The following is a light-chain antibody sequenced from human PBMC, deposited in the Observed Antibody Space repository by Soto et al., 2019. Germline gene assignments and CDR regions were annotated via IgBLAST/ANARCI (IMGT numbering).Light chain of an antibody. CDR2: DVS. Sequence: QSALTQPRSVSVSPGQSVTISCTGTSSDVGGYNYVSWYQQHPGKAPKRMIYDVSKRPSGVPDRFSGSKSGNTASLTISGLQAEDEADYYCCSYAGSYYVFGTGTTLTVL. J-gene: IGLJ1*01. CDR1: SSDVGGYNY. CDR3: CSYAGSYYV. V-gene: IGLV2-11*01.